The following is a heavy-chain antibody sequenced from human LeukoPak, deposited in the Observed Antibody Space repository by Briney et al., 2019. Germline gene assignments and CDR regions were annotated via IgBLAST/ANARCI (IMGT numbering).Heavy chain of an antibody. Sequence: GGSLRLSCAASGFTFSSYAMHWVRQAPGKGLEWVAVISYDGSNKYYADSVKGRLTISRDNSKNTLYLQMNSLRAEDTAVYYCAADYDSSGTLDYWGQGTLVTVSS. CDR1: GFTFSSYA. CDR2: ISYDGSNK. J-gene: IGHJ4*02. CDR3: AADYDSSGTLDY. D-gene: IGHD3-22*01. V-gene: IGHV3-30-3*01.